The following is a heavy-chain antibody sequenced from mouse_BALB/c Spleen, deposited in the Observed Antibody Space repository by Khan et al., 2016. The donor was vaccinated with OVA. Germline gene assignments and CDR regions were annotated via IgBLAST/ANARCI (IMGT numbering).Heavy chain of an antibody. Sequence: QVQLQQSGAELMKPGASVKISCKATGYTFSSYWIEWVKQRPGHGLEWIGEILPGSGRNNYNEKFKGKATFTADTSSNTAYMQPSSLTSEDSAVYYCARGNYYGSSSWFGYWGQGTLVTVSA. CDR2: ILPGSGRN. J-gene: IGHJ3*01. CDR1: GYTFSSYW. D-gene: IGHD1-1*01. V-gene: IGHV1-9*01. CDR3: ARGNYYGSSSWFGY.